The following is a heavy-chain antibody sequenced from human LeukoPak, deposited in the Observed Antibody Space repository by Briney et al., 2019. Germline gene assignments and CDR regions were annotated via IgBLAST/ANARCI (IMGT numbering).Heavy chain of an antibody. CDR1: GFTFSSYA. D-gene: IGHD3-10*02. CDR3: AELGITMIGGV. Sequence: GGSLRLSCAASGFTFSSYAMSWVRQAPGKGLEWVSAISGSGTNTDYADSVKGRFTISRDNSKNTLYLQMNSLRAEDTALYYCAELGITMIGGVWGKGATVTISS. CDR2: ISGSGTNT. V-gene: IGHV3-23*01. J-gene: IGHJ6*04.